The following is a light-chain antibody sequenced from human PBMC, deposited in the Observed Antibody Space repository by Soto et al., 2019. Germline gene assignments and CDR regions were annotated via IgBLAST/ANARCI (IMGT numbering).Light chain of an antibody. Sequence: QSALTQPASVSGSPGQSITISCTGTSSDVGGYDYVSWYQQHPGKAPKLIIFEVSNRPSGVSNRFSASKSGNTASLTISGLQAEDEADYYCSSYTSSVTLDVFGTGTKVTVL. CDR1: SSDVGGYDY. J-gene: IGLJ1*01. CDR2: EVS. V-gene: IGLV2-14*01. CDR3: SSYTSSVTLDV.